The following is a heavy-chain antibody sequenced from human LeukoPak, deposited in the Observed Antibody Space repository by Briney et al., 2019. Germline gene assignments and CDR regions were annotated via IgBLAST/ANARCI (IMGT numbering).Heavy chain of an antibody. D-gene: IGHD3-22*01. CDR3: ARALYDSSGYCAFDI. J-gene: IGHJ3*02. V-gene: IGHV4-59*08. CDR2: IYYSGST. CDR1: GGPIRSYY. Sequence: PSETLSLTCTVSGGPIRSYYWSWIRQPPGKELEWIGYIYYSGSTNYNPSLKSRVTISVDTSKNQFSLKLTSVTAADTAVYYCARALYDSSGYCAFDIWGQGTMVTVSS.